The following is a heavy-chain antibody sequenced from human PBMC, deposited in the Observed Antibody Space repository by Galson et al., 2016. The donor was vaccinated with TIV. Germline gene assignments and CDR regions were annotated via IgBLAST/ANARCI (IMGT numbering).Heavy chain of an antibody. CDR2: IVPIFRTP. CDR3: AREMYFYDSSRKGDAFDV. Sequence: SVKVSCKASEDTFSNHAISWARQAPGQGLEWMGRIVPIFRTPTYAQKFQGRVTLTADESTSTAYMELSNLRSEDKAVYYCAREMYFYDSSRKGDAFDVWGQGSMVTVSS. D-gene: IGHD3-22*01. J-gene: IGHJ3*01. V-gene: IGHV1-69*13. CDR1: EDTFSNHA.